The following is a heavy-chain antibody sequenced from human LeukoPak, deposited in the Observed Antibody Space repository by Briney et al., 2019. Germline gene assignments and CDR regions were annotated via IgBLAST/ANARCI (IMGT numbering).Heavy chain of an antibody. CDR1: GASISSYY. J-gene: IGHJ4*02. CDR3: ARVRGYYDSSGYDY. V-gene: IGHV4-59*01. CDR2: IYYSGST. Sequence: SSETLSLTCTVSGASISSYYWSWIRQPPGKGLEWIGYIYYSGSTNYNPALKSRVTISEDTSKNQISLKLSSVTAADTAEYYCARVRGYYDSSGYDYWGQGTLVTVSS. D-gene: IGHD3-22*01.